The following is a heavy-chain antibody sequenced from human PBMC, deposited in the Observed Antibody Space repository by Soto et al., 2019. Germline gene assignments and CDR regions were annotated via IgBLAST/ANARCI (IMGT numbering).Heavy chain of an antibody. CDR2: IIPIFGTT. CDR3: ARIPRYSFPTSDPLDN. Sequence: SVKVSCKASGGTFNTYTFSWVRQAPGQGLEWMGSIIPIFGTTHYAQSFQGRLSITADQSSTTTYMELRSLTSHDTALYYCARIPRYSFPTSDPLDNWGQGTLVTVSS. J-gene: IGHJ1*01. D-gene: IGHD1-26*01. V-gene: IGHV1-69*13. CDR1: GGTFNTYT.